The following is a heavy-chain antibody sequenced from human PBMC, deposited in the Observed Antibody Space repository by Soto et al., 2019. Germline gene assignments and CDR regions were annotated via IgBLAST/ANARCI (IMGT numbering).Heavy chain of an antibody. CDR2: IIPIFGTA. D-gene: IGHD5-18*01. CDR3: ARTQGVRGYSYGYTDYYYGMDV. J-gene: IGHJ6*02. V-gene: IGHV1-69*13. Sequence: SVKLSCEASGGSFSSYAISCVRQAPRQGLEWMGGIIPIFGTANYAQKFQGRVTITADESTSTAYMELSSLRSEDTATYYCARTQGVRGYSYGYTDYYYGMDVWGQGTTVTVSS. CDR1: GGSFSSYA.